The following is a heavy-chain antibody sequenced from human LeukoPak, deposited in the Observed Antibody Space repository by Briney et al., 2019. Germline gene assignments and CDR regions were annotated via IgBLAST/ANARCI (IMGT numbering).Heavy chain of an antibody. J-gene: IGHJ5*02. CDR1: GFTINNYA. D-gene: IGHD2-15*01. CDR3: AYCSGGTCYSNGPWFDP. V-gene: IGHV3-23*01. CDR2: IGGGSGST. Sequence: GGSLRLSCAASGFTINNYAMTWVRQAPGRGLEWVAVIGGGSGSTYYADSVKGRFTLSRDNSKNTVYLEMNSLRAEDSAVYYCAYCSGGTCYSNGPWFDPWGQGTLVTVSS.